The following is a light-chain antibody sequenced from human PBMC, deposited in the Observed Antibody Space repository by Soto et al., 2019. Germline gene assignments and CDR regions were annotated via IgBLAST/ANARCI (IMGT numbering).Light chain of an antibody. V-gene: IGLV2-8*01. CDR3: LSYAGRETGV. J-gene: IGLJ1*01. Sequence: SVLTQPPSASGSPGQSVTISCTGSSNDIGAYNYVSWYQQHPGKVPKLLIYEVYRRPSGVPDRFSASKSGNTASLTVSGLQPEDEADYYCLSYAGRETGVFGSGTKVTVL. CDR1: SNDIGAYNY. CDR2: EVY.